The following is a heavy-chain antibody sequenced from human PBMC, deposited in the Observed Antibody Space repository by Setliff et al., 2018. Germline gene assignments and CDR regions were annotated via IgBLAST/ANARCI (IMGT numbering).Heavy chain of an antibody. CDR3: AGYGYDGSQYQGGFYCMDV. Sequence: PSETLSLTCTVSGASIRSHYWSWLRQPPGKGLEWIGYIFSSGSTNNNPSLKSRVTISVATSKPQFYLELTSVTAADTAVYYCAGYGYDGSQYQGGFYCMDVWGKGTTVTVSS. V-gene: IGHV4-59*11. CDR2: IFSSGST. D-gene: IGHD3-16*01. CDR1: GASIRSHY. J-gene: IGHJ6*03.